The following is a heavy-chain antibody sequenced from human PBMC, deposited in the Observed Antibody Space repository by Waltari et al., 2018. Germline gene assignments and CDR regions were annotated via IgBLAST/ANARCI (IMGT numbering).Heavy chain of an antibody. J-gene: IGHJ3*02. CDR1: GFTFSSYW. CDR3: AGVNWNDRTFAI. V-gene: IGHV3-7*01. D-gene: IGHD1-1*01. CDR2: IKQDGSEK. Sequence: EVQLVESGGGLVQPGGSLRLSCAASGFTFSSYWMSWVRQAPGKGLEWVANIKQDGSEKYYVDSVKGRFTISRENAKSSLYLQMNSLRAEDTAMYYCAGVNWNDRTFAIWGQGTLVTVSS.